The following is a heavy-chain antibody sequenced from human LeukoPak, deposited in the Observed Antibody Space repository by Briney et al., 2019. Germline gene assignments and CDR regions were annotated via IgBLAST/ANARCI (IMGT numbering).Heavy chain of an antibody. CDR1: GSTFSSYN. V-gene: IGHV3-21*01. Sequence: GGSLRLSCAASGSTFSSYNMNWVRQAPGKGLEWVSSITSSSSSIYYADSVKGRFTISRDNAKNSLYLQMNSLIAEDTAVYYCANTKQFEYWGQGTLVTVSS. CDR3: ANTKQFEY. J-gene: IGHJ4*02. CDR2: ITSSSSSI. D-gene: IGHD1-1*01.